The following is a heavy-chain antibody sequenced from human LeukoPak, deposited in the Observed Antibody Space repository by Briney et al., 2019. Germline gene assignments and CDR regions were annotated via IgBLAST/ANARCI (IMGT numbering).Heavy chain of an antibody. J-gene: IGHJ4*02. D-gene: IGHD6-19*01. CDR3: ARHVIAVAGEYYFDY. Sequence: SETLSLTCTVSGGSISSYYWSWIRQPPGKGLEWIGYIYYSGSTNYNPSLKSRVTISVDTSKNQFSLKLSSVTAADTAVYYCARHVIAVAGEYYFDYWGQGTLVTVSS. CDR1: GGSISSYY. V-gene: IGHV4-59*08. CDR2: IYYSGST.